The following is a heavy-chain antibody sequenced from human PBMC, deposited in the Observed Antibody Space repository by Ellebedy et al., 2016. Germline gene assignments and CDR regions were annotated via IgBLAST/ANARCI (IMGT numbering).Heavy chain of an antibody. Sequence: ASVKVSXKASGNTFSDYYMHWVRQAPGQGLEWMGWISPNNGATRYAQQFQGRVTMTRDTSTSTVYMELSSLRSDDTAVYYCARNRDSGLDYWGQGTLVTVSS. CDR3: ARNRDSGLDY. CDR1: GNTFSDYY. V-gene: IGHV1-2*02. J-gene: IGHJ4*02. D-gene: IGHD5-12*01. CDR2: ISPNNGAT.